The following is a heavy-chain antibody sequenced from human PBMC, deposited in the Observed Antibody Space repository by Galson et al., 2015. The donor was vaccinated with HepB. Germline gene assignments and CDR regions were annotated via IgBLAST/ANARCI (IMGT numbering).Heavy chain of an antibody. CDR1: GYTFTSYY. J-gene: IGHJ4*02. D-gene: IGHD4-17*01. CDR3: AYGDYVHYFDY. CDR2: INPSGGST. Sequence: SVKVSCKASGYTFTSYYMHWVRQAPGQGLEWMGIINPSGGSTSYAQKFQGRVTMTRDTSTSTVYMELSSLRSEDTAVYYYAYGDYVHYFDYWGQGTLVTVSS. V-gene: IGHV1-46*03.